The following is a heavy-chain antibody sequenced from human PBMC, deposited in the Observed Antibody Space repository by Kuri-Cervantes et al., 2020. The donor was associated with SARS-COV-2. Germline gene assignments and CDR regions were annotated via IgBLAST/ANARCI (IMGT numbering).Heavy chain of an antibody. Sequence: ETLSLTCAASGLTFSSTGMYWVRQAPGKGLEWVGRIKSKTDGGTTDYAAPVKGRFTISRDDSKNTLYLQMNSLKTEDTAVYYCTTDYRAMVPQQPYPFDYWGQGTLVTVSS. V-gene: IGHV3-15*01. D-gene: IGHD3-10*01. J-gene: IGHJ4*02. CDR2: IKSKTDGGTT. CDR3: TTDYRAMVPQQPYPFDY. CDR1: GLTFSSTG.